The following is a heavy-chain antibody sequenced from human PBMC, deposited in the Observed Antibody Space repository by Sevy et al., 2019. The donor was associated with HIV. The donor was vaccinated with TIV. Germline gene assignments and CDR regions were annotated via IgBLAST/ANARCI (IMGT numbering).Heavy chain of an antibody. J-gene: IGHJ4*02. CDR1: GGSISSGDYY. CDR3: ATQIRITMVRGVMDYFDY. CDR2: IYYSGST. V-gene: IGHV4-30-4*01. D-gene: IGHD3-10*01. Sequence: SETLSLTCTVSGGSISSGDYYWSWIRQPPGKGLEWIGYIYYSGSTYYNPSLKSRVTISVDTSKNQFSLKLGSVTAADTAVYYCATQIRITMVRGVMDYFDYWGQGTLVTVSS.